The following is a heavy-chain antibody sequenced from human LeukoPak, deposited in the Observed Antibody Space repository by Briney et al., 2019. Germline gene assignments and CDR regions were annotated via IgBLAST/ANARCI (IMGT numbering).Heavy chain of an antibody. CDR1: GFTFSSYS. D-gene: IGHD3-10*01. CDR3: ARNAWKSYDSGRGRMDV. J-gene: IGHJ6*02. V-gene: IGHV3-48*01. Sequence: GGSLRLSCAASGFTFSSYSMNWVRQASGKGLEWVSYIAADSSAIYCADSVRGRCTISRDNAKNSLYLQMNSLRAEDTAVYYCARNAWKSYDSGRGRMDVWGQGTTVTVSS. CDR2: IAADSSAI.